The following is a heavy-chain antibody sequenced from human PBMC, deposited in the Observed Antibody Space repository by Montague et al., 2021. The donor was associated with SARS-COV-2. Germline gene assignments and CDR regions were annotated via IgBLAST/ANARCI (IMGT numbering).Heavy chain of an antibody. CDR2: INHSGST. V-gene: IGHV4-34*01. J-gene: IGHJ6*02. Sequence: SETLSLTCAVYGGSFSGYYWCWFRQPPAKGLVWFGEINHSGSTXXXPSXXXRVTISVDTSKNQFSLKLSSVTAADTAVNYCAGGRLILLWFGELLSGGDYYGMDVWGQGTTVTVSS. CDR3: AGGRLILLWFGELLSGGDYYGMDV. CDR1: GGSFSGYY. D-gene: IGHD3-10*01.